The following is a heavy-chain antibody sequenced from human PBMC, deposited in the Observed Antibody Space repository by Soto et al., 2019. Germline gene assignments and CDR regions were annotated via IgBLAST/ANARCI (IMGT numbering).Heavy chain of an antibody. CDR1: GYTFTGYY. J-gene: IGHJ4*02. Sequence: ASVKVSCKASGYTFTGYYMHWVRQAPGQGLEWMGIINPNSGGTNYAQKFQGRVTMTRDTSTSTVYMELSSLRSEDTAVYYCARGISSSTRVFDYWGQGTLVTVSS. V-gene: IGHV1-46*03. CDR2: INPNSGGT. D-gene: IGHD2-2*01. CDR3: ARGISSSTRVFDY.